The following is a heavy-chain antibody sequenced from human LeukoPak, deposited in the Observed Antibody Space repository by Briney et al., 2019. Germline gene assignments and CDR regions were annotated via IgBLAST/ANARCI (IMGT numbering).Heavy chain of an antibody. Sequence: GGSLRLSCAASGFTFSSYSMSWVRQAPGKGLEWVSTFSGTGEITYYADSVKGRFTISRDNSKNTLYLQMNSLRAEDTAVYYCAKVGDHYYYYYYMDVWGKGTTVTVSS. V-gene: IGHV3-23*01. CDR3: AKVGDHYYYYYYMDV. CDR1: GFTFSSYS. D-gene: IGHD3-16*01. CDR2: FSGTGEIT. J-gene: IGHJ6*03.